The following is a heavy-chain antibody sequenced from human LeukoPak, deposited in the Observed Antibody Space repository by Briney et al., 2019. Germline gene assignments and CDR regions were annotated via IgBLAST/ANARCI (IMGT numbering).Heavy chain of an antibody. Sequence: ASVKVSCKASGYTFTSYGISWVRQAPGQGLEWMGRISAYNGNTNYAQKLQGRVTMTTDTSTSTAYMELRSLRSDDTAVYYCAREDFGVVITYYYYYGMDVWGQGTTVTVSS. CDR1: GYTFTSYG. J-gene: IGHJ6*02. D-gene: IGHD3-3*01. CDR3: AREDFGVVITYYYYYGMDV. CDR2: ISAYNGNT. V-gene: IGHV1-18*01.